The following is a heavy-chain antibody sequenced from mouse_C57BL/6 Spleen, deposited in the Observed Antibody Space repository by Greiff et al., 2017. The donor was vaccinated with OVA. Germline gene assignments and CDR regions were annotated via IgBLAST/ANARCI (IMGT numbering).Heavy chain of an antibody. D-gene: IGHD1-1*01. CDR1: GYAFSSSW. V-gene: IGHV1-82*01. CDR3: AREGSTVVATGDY. J-gene: IGHJ2*01. Sequence: QVQLQQSGPELVKPGASVKISCKASGYAFSSSWMNWVKQRPGKGLEWIGRIYPGDGDTNYNGKFKGKATLTADKSSSTAYMQLSSLTSEDSAVYYGAREGSTVVATGDYWGQGTTLTVSS. CDR2: IYPGDGDT.